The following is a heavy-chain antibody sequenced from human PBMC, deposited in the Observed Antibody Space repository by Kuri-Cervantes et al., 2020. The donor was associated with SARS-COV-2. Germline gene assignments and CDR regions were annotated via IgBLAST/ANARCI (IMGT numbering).Heavy chain of an antibody. CDR2: INPSGGST. CDR3: ARGEEAYDSSGYRFDY. J-gene: IGHJ4*02. V-gene: IGHV1-46*01. D-gene: IGHD3-22*01. CDR1: GYTFTSYY. Sequence: ASVKVSCKASGYTFTSYYMHWVRQAPGQGLEWMGIINPSGGSTSYAQKFQGRVTMTTDTSTSTAYMELRSLRSEDTAVYYCARGEEAYDSSGYRFDYWGQGTLVTVSS.